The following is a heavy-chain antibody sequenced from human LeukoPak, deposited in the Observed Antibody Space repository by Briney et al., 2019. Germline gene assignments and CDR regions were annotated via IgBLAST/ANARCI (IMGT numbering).Heavy chain of an antibody. V-gene: IGHV3-7*01. Sequence: GGSLRLSCAASGFTFSNYWMSWVRQAPGKGLEWVANIKQDGSDKYYVDSVKGRFTVSRDNAKNSLWLQMNNLRAEDTAMYYCATSRYFDNWGQGTLVTVSS. CDR3: ATSRYFDN. CDR1: GFTFSNYW. CDR2: IKQDGSDK. J-gene: IGHJ4*02.